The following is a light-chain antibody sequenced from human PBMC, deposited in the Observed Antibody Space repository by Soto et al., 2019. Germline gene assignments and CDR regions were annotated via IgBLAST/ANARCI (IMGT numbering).Light chain of an antibody. CDR3: SSYTSSSTLGV. V-gene: IGLV2-14*01. CDR1: SSDVGGYNY. CDR2: DVS. Sequence: QSALTQPASVSGSPGQSITISCTGTSSDVGGYNYVSWYQQHPGKAPKLMIYDVSNRPSGVSNRFSGSKSGNTASLTISGLQAEDEADSYCSSYTSSSTLGVFGGGTKLTVL. J-gene: IGLJ2*01.